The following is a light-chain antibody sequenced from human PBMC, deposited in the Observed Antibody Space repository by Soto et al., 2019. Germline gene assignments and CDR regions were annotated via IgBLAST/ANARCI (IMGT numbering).Light chain of an antibody. CDR2: YDS. Sequence: SYELTQPPSVSVAPGKTARITCGGNNIGSKGVHWYQQKPGQAPVLVIFYDSDRPSGIPERLSGSNSGNTATLTISRVEAGDEADYTCQVWDSSSDHVVFGGGTKLTVL. CDR1: NIGSKG. V-gene: IGLV3-21*04. CDR3: QVWDSSSDHVV. J-gene: IGLJ2*01.